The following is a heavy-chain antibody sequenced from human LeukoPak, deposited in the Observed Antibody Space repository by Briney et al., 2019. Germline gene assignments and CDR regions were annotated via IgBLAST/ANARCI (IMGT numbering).Heavy chain of an antibody. CDR1: GGSISSYY. Sequence: SETLSLTCTVSGGSISSYYWSWIRQPPGKGLEWIGYTYYSGSTNYNPSLKSRVTISVDTSKNQFSLKLSSVTAADTAVYYCARDGGTYYDILTGSSRAFDIWGQGTMVTVSS. D-gene: IGHD3-9*01. J-gene: IGHJ3*02. CDR3: ARDGGTYYDILTGSSRAFDI. CDR2: TYYSGST. V-gene: IGHV4-59*01.